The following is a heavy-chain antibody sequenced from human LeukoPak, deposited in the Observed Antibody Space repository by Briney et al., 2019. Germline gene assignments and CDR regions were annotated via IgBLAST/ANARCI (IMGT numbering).Heavy chain of an antibody. V-gene: IGHV4-34*01. J-gene: IGHJ4*02. CDR1: GGSFSGYY. CDR3: ARSGVGVAAAGTFLDY. D-gene: IGHD6-13*01. CDR2: INHSGST. Sequence: SETLSLTCAVYGGSFSGYYWSWIRQPPGKGLEWIGEINHSGSTNYNPSLKSRVTISVDTSKNQFSLKLSSVTAADTAVYYCARSGVGVAAAGTFLDYWGQGTLVTVSS.